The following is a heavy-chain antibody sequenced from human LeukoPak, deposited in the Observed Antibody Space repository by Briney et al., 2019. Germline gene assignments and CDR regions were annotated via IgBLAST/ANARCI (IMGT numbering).Heavy chain of an antibody. CDR2: INHSGST. V-gene: IGHV4-34*01. J-gene: IGHJ4*02. CDR3: ARSDGYYDSSGLYYFDY. D-gene: IGHD3-22*01. Sequence: SETLSLTCAVYGGSFSGYYWSWIRQPPGKGLEWIGEINHSGSTNYNPSLKSRVTISVDTSKNQFSLKLSSVTAADTAVYYCARSDGYYDSSGLYYFDYWGQGTLVTVFS. CDR1: GGSFSGYY.